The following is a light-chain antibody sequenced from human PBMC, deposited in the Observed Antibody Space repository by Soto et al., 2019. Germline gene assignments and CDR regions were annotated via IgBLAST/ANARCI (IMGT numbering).Light chain of an antibody. Sequence: DIQMTQSPSSLSASVGDRVTITCRASQSISSYLNWYQQKPGKAPKLLIYTASSLQSGVPSRFSGSGSGTDFTLTISSLQPEDFATYYCQQSYSTPRTFGQGTEEEIK. J-gene: IGKJ1*01. V-gene: IGKV1-39*01. CDR3: QQSYSTPRT. CDR1: QSISSY. CDR2: TAS.